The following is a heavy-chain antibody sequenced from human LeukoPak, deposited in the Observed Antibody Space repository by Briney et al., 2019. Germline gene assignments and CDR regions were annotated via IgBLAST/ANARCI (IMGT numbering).Heavy chain of an antibody. CDR3: AKFGSSALRGY. Sequence: GGSLRLSCAASGFSFSTYGMHWVRQAPGKGLEWVAFIRNDGNNIRYADSVKGRFTISRDNSRNTLYLQMNSLKSEDTAVYFCAKFGSSALRGYWGQGTLVTVSS. D-gene: IGHD6-6*01. CDR2: IRNDGNNI. V-gene: IGHV3-30*02. CDR1: GFSFSTYG. J-gene: IGHJ4*02.